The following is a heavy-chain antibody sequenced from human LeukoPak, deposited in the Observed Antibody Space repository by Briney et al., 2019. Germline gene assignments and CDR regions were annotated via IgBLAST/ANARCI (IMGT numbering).Heavy chain of an antibody. J-gene: IGHJ4*02. D-gene: IGHD3-3*01. V-gene: IGHV3-23*01. CDR2: ISGSGGST. Sequence: PGGSLRLSCAASGVTFSNYAMSWVRQAPGKGLEWVSAISGSGGSTYYADSVKGRFTISRDNSKNTLYLQMNSLRAEDTAVYYCARYSNYPPWSGYYIPLGYWGQGTLVTVSS. CDR3: ARYSNYPPWSGYYIPLGY. CDR1: GVTFSNYA.